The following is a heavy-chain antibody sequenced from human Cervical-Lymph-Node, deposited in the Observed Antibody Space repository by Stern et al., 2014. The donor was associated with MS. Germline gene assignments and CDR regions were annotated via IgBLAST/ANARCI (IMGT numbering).Heavy chain of an antibody. CDR1: GASISTVDY. D-gene: IGHD3-16*01. CDR3: ARSDRLWGSFDY. CDR2: ISYIGST. J-gene: IGHJ4*02. Sequence: QLQLQESGPGLVKPSQTLSLTCTVSGASISTVDYWSWIRQHPGKGLEWIAYISYIGSTYYNPSVKSRVSISADTSKNQFSLNLTSVTAADTALYYCARSDRLWGSFDYWGQGTLVAVSS. V-gene: IGHV4-31*03.